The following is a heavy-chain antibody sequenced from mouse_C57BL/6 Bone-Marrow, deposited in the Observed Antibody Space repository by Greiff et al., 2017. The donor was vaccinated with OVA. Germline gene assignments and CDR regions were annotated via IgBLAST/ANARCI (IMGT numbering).Heavy chain of an antibody. CDR3: ARYRWLREWYAMDY. Sequence: EVQLQESGGGLVQPGGSLSLSCAASGFTFTDYYMSWVRQPPGKALEWLGFIRNKANGYTTEYSASVKGRFTISRDNSQSILYLQMNALRAEDSATYYCARYRWLREWYAMDYWGQGTSVTVSS. CDR1: GFTFTDYY. D-gene: IGHD2-2*01. CDR2: IRNKANGYTT. J-gene: IGHJ4*01. V-gene: IGHV7-3*01.